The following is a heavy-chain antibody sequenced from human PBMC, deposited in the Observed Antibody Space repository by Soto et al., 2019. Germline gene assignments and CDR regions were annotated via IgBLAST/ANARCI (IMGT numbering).Heavy chain of an antibody. V-gene: IGHV4-39*01. D-gene: IGHD3-10*01. CDR2: IYYSGST. Sequence: QLQLQESGPGLVKPSETLSLTCTVSGGSISSSSYYWGWIRQPPGKGLEWIGSIYYSGSTYYNPSLTSRVTISVDTSKNQFSLKLSSVTAADTAVYYCAGLWFGELLYPPVDYWGQGTLVTVSS. CDR3: AGLWFGELLYPPVDY. J-gene: IGHJ4*02. CDR1: GGSISSSSYY.